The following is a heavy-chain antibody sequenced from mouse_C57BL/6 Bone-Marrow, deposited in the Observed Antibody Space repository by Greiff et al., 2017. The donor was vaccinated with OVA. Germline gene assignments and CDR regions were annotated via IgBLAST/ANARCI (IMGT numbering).Heavy chain of an antibody. CDR3: AACNYGAMDY. CDR2: ISYDGSN. J-gene: IGHJ4*01. V-gene: IGHV3-6*01. CDR1: GYSITSGYY. D-gene: IGHD2-1*01. Sequence: DVKLQESGPGLVKPSQSLSLTCSVTGYSITSGYYWNWIRQFPGNKLEWMGYISYDGSNNYNPSLKNRISITRDTSKNQFFLKLNSVTTEDTATYYCAACNYGAMDYWGQGTSVTVSS.